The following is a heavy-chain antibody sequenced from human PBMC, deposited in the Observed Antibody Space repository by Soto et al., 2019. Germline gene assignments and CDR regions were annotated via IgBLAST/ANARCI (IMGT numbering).Heavy chain of an antibody. Sequence: LNISCQASGYIFHNYWIGWVRQMPGKGLEWLGIIYPGDSNIRYNPSFQGQVTISADKSLSTTYPHWSSLKASDTAMYYCVRQRYFDYWGQGTLVTVSS. V-gene: IGHV5-51*01. CDR3: VRQRYFDY. CDR2: IYPGDSNI. CDR1: GYIFHNYW. J-gene: IGHJ4*02.